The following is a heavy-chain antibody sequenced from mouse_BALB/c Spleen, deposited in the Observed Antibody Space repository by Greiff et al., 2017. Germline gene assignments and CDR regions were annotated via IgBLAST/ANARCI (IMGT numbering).Heavy chain of an antibody. J-gene: IGHJ1*01. V-gene: IGHV1S26*01. CDR2: INPSSGYT. Sequence: VQLQQSGPELVKTGASVKMSCKASGYTFTSYTMHWVKQRPGQGLEWIGYINPSSGYTNYNQKFKDKATLTADKSSSTAYMQLSSLTSEDSAVYYCARGSLDVWGAGTTVTVSS. CDR1: GYTFTSYT. CDR3: ARGSLDV.